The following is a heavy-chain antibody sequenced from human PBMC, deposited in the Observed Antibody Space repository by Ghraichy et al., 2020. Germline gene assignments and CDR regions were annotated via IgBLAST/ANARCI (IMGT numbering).Heavy chain of an antibody. CDR3: AKSKAYSSGWFDLNWFDP. J-gene: IGHJ5*02. CDR2: ISGSGGST. Sequence: GGSLRLSCAASGFTFSSYAMSWVRQAPGKGLEWVSAISGSGGSTYYADSVKGRFTISRDNSKNTLYLQMNSLRAEDTAVYYCAKSKAYSSGWFDLNWFDPWGQGTLVTVSS. V-gene: IGHV3-23*01. D-gene: IGHD6-19*01. CDR1: GFTFSSYA.